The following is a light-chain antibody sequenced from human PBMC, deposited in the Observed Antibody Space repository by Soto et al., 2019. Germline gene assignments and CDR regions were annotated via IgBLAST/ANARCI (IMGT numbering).Light chain of an antibody. J-gene: IGKJ5*01. CDR1: QSIFSS. Sequence: DIQMTQSPFSMSASVGYRVTITCRAGQSIFSSLNWYQHKPGKAPKLLIYAASTLQSGVPSRFRGSGYGTDFALTISSLTPEDFATYYCQQSYNSPPITFGQGTRLEIK. CDR2: AAS. CDR3: QQSYNSPPIT. V-gene: IGKV1-39*01.